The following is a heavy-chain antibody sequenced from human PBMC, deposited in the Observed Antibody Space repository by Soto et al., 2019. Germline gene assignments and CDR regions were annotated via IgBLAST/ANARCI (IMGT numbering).Heavy chain of an antibody. J-gene: IGHJ3*02. V-gene: IGHV1-46*03. CDR1: GGTFSSYT. CDR2: INPSGGST. D-gene: IGHD3-22*01. CDR3: ARGADGVITTRGAFDI. Sequence: GASVKVSCKASGGTFSSYTISWVRQAPGQGLEWMGIINPSGGSTSYAQKFQGRVTMTRDTSTSTVYMELSGLRSEDTAVYYCARGADGVITTRGAFDIWGKGTMVTVPS.